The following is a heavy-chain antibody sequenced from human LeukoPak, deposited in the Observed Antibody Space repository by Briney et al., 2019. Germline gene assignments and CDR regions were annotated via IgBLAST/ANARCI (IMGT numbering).Heavy chain of an antibody. V-gene: IGHV4-59*01. Sequence: SETLSLTCTVSGGSISSYYWSWIRQPPGKGLEWIGYIYYSGSTNYNPSLKSRVTISVDTSKNQFSLKLSSVTAADTAVYYCARGWTRRYSYGYEGERDWGQGTLVTVSS. CDR3: ARGWTRRYSYGYEGERD. CDR1: GGSISSYY. CDR2: IYYSGST. D-gene: IGHD5-18*01. J-gene: IGHJ4*02.